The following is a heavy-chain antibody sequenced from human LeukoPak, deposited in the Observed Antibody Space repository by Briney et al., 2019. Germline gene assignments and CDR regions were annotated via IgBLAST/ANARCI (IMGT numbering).Heavy chain of an antibody. Sequence: ASVKVSCKAPGYTFTSYDINWVRQATGQGLEWMGWMNPNSGNTGYAQKFQGRVTITRNTSISTAYMELSSLRSEDTAVYYCAREGVVPAATRGYYYYYMDVWGKGTTVTVSS. D-gene: IGHD2-2*01. CDR3: AREGVVPAATRGYYYYYMDV. CDR1: GYTFTSYD. J-gene: IGHJ6*03. CDR2: MNPNSGNT. V-gene: IGHV1-8*03.